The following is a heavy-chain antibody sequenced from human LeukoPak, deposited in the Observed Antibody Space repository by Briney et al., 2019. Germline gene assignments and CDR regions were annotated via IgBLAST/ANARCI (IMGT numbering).Heavy chain of an antibody. V-gene: IGHV4-34*01. Sequence: SETLSLTCAVYGGSFSGYYWSWIRQPPGKGLEWIGEINHCGSTNYNPSLKSRVTISVDTSKNQFSLKLSSVTAADTAVYYCARGSRTEARPGYWGQVAPVTVSS. CDR3: ARGSRTEARPGY. J-gene: IGHJ4*02. CDR1: GGSFSGYY. D-gene: IGHD6-6*01. CDR2: INHCGST.